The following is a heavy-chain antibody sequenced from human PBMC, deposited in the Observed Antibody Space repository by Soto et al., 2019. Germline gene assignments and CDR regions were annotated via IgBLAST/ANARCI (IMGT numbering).Heavy chain of an antibody. D-gene: IGHD2-15*01. J-gene: IGHJ6*02. Sequence: GASVKVSCKASGGTFDNYAVSWVRQAPGQGLEWMGGIIPMFETVNYAQRLQGRLTIAADESTSTAYMELTSLTSADTAIYFCARGLRTGNYGMDVWGQGTTVTVSS. CDR2: IIPMFETV. CDR1: GGTFDNYA. V-gene: IGHV1-69*13. CDR3: ARGLRTGNYGMDV.